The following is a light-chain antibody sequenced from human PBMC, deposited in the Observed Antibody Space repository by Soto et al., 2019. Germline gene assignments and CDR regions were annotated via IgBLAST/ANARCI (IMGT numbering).Light chain of an antibody. CDR1: QSISSY. Sequence: DIQMTQSPSSLSASVGDRVTITCRASQSISSYLNWYQQKPGKAPKLLIYAASSLQSGVPSRFSGSGSRTEFTLTISSLQPEDFATHYCQQSYSTPWTFGQGTKVEIK. V-gene: IGKV1-39*01. CDR2: AAS. CDR3: QQSYSTPWT. J-gene: IGKJ1*01.